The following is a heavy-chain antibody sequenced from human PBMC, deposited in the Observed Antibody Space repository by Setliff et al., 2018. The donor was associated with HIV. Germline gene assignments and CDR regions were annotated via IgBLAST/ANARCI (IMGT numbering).Heavy chain of an antibody. CDR1: GFTFSNAW. V-gene: IGHV3-15*01. Sequence: PGGSLRLSCAASGFTFSNAWMSWVRQAPGKGLEWVGRIKSKTDGGTTDYAAPVKGRFTISRDDSKNTLYLQMNSLKTEDTAVYYCAKDRWGGKPYYFDYWGQGTLVTVS. CDR3: AKDRWGGKPYYFDY. J-gene: IGHJ4*02. CDR2: IKSKTDGGTT. D-gene: IGHD7-27*01.